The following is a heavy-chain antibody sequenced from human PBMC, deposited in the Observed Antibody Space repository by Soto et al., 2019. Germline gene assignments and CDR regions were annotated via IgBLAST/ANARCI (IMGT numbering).Heavy chain of an antibody. V-gene: IGHV6-1*01. CDR3: ARGVVVVVAATYYMDV. D-gene: IGHD2-15*01. CDR2: TYYRSKWYN. J-gene: IGHJ6*03. Sequence: QSQTLSLTCAISGDSLSSNSAAWNWIRQSPSRGLEWLGRTYYRSKWYNDYAVSVKSRITINPDTSKNQFSLQLNSVTPEDTAVYYCARGVVVVVAATYYMDVWGKGTTVTVSS. CDR1: GDSLSSNSAA.